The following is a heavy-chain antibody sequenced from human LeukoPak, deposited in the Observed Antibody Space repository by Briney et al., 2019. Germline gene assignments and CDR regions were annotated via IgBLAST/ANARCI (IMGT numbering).Heavy chain of an antibody. CDR2: IKSKNDGGTT. D-gene: IGHD1-26*01. J-gene: IGHJ4*02. Sequence: PGGSLRLSCAASGFTFSNAWMSWVRQAPGKGLEWVGRIKSKNDGGTTDYAAPVKGRFTISRDDSKNTLYLQMNSLKTEDTAVYYCAKDMGVGAVCDYWGQGTLVTVSS. CDR3: AKDMGVGAVCDY. CDR1: GFTFSNAW. V-gene: IGHV3-15*01.